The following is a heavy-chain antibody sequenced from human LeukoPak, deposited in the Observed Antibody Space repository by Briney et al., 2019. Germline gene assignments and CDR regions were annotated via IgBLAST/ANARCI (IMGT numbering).Heavy chain of an antibody. Sequence: ASVKVSCKASVYTFTGYYMHWVRQAPGQGRAWVGWINANRGGTNYAQRLQGRVTMTRDTSISTAYMAGSRLRSDGTAAYYCARAQSGYYPYFDYWGQGTLVTVSS. CDR3: ARAQSGYYPYFDY. V-gene: IGHV1-2*02. D-gene: IGHD5-12*01. CDR1: VYTFTGYY. J-gene: IGHJ4*02. CDR2: INANRGGT.